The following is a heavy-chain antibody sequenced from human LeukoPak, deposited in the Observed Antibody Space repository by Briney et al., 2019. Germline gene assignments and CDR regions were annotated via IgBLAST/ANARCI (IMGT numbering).Heavy chain of an antibody. CDR2: FDPEDGET. V-gene: IGHV1-24*01. J-gene: IGHJ5*02. CDR1: GYTLTELS. CDR3: AAIYDFWNRFDP. Sequence: GASVKVSCKVSGYTLTELSMHWVRQAPGKGLEWTGGFDPEDGETIYAQKFQGRVTMTEDTSTDTAYMELSSLRSEDTAVYYCAAIYDFWNRFDPWGQGTLVTVSS. D-gene: IGHD3-3*01.